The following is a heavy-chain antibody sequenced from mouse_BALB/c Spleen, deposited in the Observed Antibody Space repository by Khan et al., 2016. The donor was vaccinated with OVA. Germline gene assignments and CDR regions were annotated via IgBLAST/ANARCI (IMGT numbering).Heavy chain of an antibody. CDR2: IWGGGTT. D-gene: IGHD2-10*02. J-gene: IGHJ4*01. V-gene: IGHV2-6-5*01. Sequence: QVQLKQSGPGLVAPSQNLSITCTVSGFSLTDYGVSWIRQPPGKGLEWLGVIWGGGTTYSNSALKSRLSISKDNSKSQVFLKMNSLQTDDTAMYYCAKEVWSYYFALDYWGQGASVTVSS. CDR3: AKEVWSYYFALDY. CDR1: GFSLTDYG.